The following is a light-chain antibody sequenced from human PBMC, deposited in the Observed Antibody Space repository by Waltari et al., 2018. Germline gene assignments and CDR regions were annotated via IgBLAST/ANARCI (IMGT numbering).Light chain of an antibody. Sequence: QSVLTQPPSASGTPGQRVTISCSGSGSNIGRNTLNWYQQLPGTAPKLLIYRNDQRPSGVPDRFSGSKSGTSASLAISGLQSADEADYYCESWDDTLNGRVFGGGTKLTVL. CDR2: RND. CDR1: GSNIGRNT. V-gene: IGLV1-44*01. CDR3: ESWDDTLNGRV. J-gene: IGLJ3*02.